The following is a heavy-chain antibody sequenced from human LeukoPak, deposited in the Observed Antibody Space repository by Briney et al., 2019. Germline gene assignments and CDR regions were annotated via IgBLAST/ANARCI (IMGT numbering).Heavy chain of an antibody. D-gene: IGHD3-22*01. V-gene: IGHV3-23*01. Sequence: GGSLRLSCAASGFTFSSYDMSWVRQAPGKGLEWVSAISGSGGSTYYADSVKGRFTISRDNSKNTLYLQMNSLRVEDTAVYYCVRDWGYDSSGYWQKYFDTWGQGTLVTVSS. CDR2: ISGSGGST. CDR1: GFTFSSYD. J-gene: IGHJ4*02. CDR3: VRDWGYDSSGYWQKYFDT.